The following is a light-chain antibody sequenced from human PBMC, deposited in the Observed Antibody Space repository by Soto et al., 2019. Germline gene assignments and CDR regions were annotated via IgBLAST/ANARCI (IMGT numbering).Light chain of an antibody. V-gene: IGKV3-20*01. J-gene: IGKJ1*01. CDR2: AAS. CDR1: QSVTNSY. Sequence: EIVLTQSPGTLSLSPGERATLSCRASQSVTNSYLAWFQQQPGQAPRLLISAASRRATGIPDRFSGSGSGTDFTLTISRLEPEDFAVYYCHQYGSSPLTFGQGTKVEIE. CDR3: HQYGSSPLT.